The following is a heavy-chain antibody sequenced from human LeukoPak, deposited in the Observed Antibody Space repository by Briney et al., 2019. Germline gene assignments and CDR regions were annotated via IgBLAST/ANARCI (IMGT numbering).Heavy chain of an antibody. D-gene: IGHD6-13*01. CDR3: ARHTSVIYSSRRFDP. CDR2: IRYDGSNK. J-gene: IGHJ5*02. Sequence: PGGSLRLSCAASGFTFSSYGMHWVRQAPGKGLEWVAFIRYDGSNKYYADSVKGRFTISRDNSKNTLYLQMNSLRAEDTAVYYCARHTSVIYSSRRFDPWGQGALVTVSS. V-gene: IGHV3-30*02. CDR1: GFTFSSYG.